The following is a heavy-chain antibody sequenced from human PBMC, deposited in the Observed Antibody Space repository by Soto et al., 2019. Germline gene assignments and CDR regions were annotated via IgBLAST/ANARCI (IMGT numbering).Heavy chain of an antibody. J-gene: IGHJ3*02. CDR1: GGSISSGDYF. Sequence: LQESGPGLVKPSETLSLTCSVSGGSISSGDYFWSWLRQPPGKGLEWIGNIYYSGTTYSNPSLKSQVTISVDTSKNQFSLKVTSVTAADTAVYYCARQGIARDHAFDIWGLGTMVTVSS. V-gene: IGHV4-30-4*01. CDR3: ARQGIARDHAFDI. CDR2: IYYSGTT. D-gene: IGHD2-15*01.